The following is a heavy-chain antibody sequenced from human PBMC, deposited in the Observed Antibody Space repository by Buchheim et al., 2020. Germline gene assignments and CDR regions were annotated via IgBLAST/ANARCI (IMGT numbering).Heavy chain of an antibody. CDR2: ISYDGSNK. CDR1: GFTFSSYA. Sequence: QVQLVESGGGVVQPGRSLRLSCAASGFTFSSYAMHWVRQAPGKGLEWVAVISYDGSNKYYADSVKGRFTISRDNSKNTLYLQMNSLRAEDTAVYYCARDPALVTMVQGVIIDYYYYGMDVWGQGTT. J-gene: IGHJ6*02. CDR3: ARDPALVTMVQGVIIDYYYYGMDV. V-gene: IGHV3-30-3*01. D-gene: IGHD3-10*01.